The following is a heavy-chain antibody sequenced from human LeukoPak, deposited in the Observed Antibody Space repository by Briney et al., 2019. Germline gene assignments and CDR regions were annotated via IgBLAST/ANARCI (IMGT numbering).Heavy chain of an antibody. Sequence: SETLSLTCTVSGGSISSGSYYWSWIRQPAGKGLEWIGRIYTSGSTNYNPSLKSRVTISVDTSKNQFSLKLSSVTAADTAVYYCARDSYDSSDYYYFDYWGQGTLVTVSS. J-gene: IGHJ4*02. CDR1: GGSISSGSYY. D-gene: IGHD3-22*01. CDR2: IYTSGST. V-gene: IGHV4-61*02. CDR3: ARDSYDSSDYYYFDY.